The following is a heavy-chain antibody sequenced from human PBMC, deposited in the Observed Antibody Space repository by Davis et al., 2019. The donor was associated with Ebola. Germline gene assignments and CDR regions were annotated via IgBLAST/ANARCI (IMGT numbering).Heavy chain of an antibody. CDR1: GGSISSSSYY. CDR3: ARNLLLTDAFDI. J-gene: IGHJ3*02. Sequence: LETLSLTCTVSGGSISSSSYYWGWIRQPPGKGLEWIGYIYYSGSTYYNPSLKSRVTISVDTSKNQFSLKLSSVTAADTAVYYCARNLLLTDAFDIWGQGTMVTVSS. D-gene: IGHD3-16*01. V-gene: IGHV4-39*01. CDR2: IYYSGST.